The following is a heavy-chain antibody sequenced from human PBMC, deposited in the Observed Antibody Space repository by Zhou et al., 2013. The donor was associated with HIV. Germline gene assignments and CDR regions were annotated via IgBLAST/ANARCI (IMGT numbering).Heavy chain of an antibody. Sequence: QVQLVQSGAEVKKPGASVKVSCKASGYTFTNYGISWVRQAPGQGLEWMGWISAYNGDTNYAQKFQGRVTMTTDTSTNTVYMGLRSLRSDDTAVYYCATEKLVGLVDAFDIWGQGTMVTVSS. CDR3: ATEKLVGLVDAFDI. CDR1: GYTFTNYG. CDR2: ISAYNGDT. V-gene: IGHV1-18*01. J-gene: IGHJ3*02. D-gene: IGHD6-13*01.